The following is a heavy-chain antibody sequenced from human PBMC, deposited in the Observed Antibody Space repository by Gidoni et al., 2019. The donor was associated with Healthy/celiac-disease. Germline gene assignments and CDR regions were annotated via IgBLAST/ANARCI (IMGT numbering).Heavy chain of an antibody. CDR3: ACYSSSWFVGWFDP. V-gene: IGHV3-23*01. D-gene: IGHD6-13*01. CDR1: GFPFSSYA. CDR2: ISGSGGST. J-gene: IGHJ5*02. Sequence: EVQLLESGGGLVQPGGSLRLSCAASGFPFSSYAMSWVRQAPGKGLEWVSAISGSGGSTYYADSVKGRFTISRDNSKNTLYLQMNSLRAEDTAVYYCACYSSSWFVGWFDPWGQGTLVTVSS.